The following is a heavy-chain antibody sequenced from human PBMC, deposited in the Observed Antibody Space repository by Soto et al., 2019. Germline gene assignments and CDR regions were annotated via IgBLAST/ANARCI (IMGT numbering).Heavy chain of an antibody. CDR1: GYTFTGYY. D-gene: IGHD3-22*01. CDR3: ARARKYHYASSGYPSAPYYYGMDV. Sequence: SVKVSCKASGYTFTGYYMHWVRQAPGQGLEWMGWINPNSGGTNYAQKFQGRVTMTRDTSISTAYMELSRLRSDDTAVYYCARARKYHYASSGYPSAPYYYGMDVWCQGTTVTVS. CDR2: INPNSGGT. V-gene: IGHV1-2*02. J-gene: IGHJ6*02.